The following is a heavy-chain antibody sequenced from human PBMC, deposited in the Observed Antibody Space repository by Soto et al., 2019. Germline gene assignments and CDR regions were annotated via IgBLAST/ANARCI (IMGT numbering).Heavy chain of an antibody. D-gene: IGHD2-8*01. V-gene: IGHV3-48*03. CDR3: VREAPCSNGVCQFDY. Sequence: GGSLRLSCAASGFTFSPYEMSWVRQAPGKGLEWISYISSSGSTIHYADSVKGRLSISRDNAKKSLFLQMNSLRAEDTAVYYCVREAPCSNGVCQFDYWGRGTLVTVSS. J-gene: IGHJ4*02. CDR2: ISSSGSTI. CDR1: GFTFSPYE.